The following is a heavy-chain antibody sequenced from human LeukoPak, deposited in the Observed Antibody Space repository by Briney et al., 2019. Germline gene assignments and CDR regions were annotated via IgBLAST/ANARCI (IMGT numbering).Heavy chain of an antibody. Sequence: ASVKVSCKASGYTFTSYYMHWVRQAPGQGLEWMGIINPSGGSTSYAQKFQGRVTMTRDTSISTAYMELSRLRSDDTAVYYCARDAVTIFGVVRFDPWGQGTLVTVSS. CDR1: GYTFTSYY. D-gene: IGHD3-3*01. CDR3: ARDAVTIFGVVRFDP. CDR2: INPSGGST. J-gene: IGHJ5*02. V-gene: IGHV1-46*01.